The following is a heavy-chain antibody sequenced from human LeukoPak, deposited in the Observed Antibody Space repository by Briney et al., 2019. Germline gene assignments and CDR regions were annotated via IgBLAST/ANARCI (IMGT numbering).Heavy chain of an antibody. V-gene: IGHV3-49*03. J-gene: IGHJ5*02. CDR1: GFTFGDSA. CDR3: TRERDIVLMVYANWFDP. Sequence: GGSLRLSCTASGFTFGDSAMSWFRQAPGKGLEWVGFIRSKAYGATTEYAASVKGRFTISRDDSKSIAYLQMNSLKTEDTAVYYCTRERDIVLMVYANWFDPWGQGTLVTVSS. D-gene: IGHD2-8*01. CDR2: IRSKAYGATT.